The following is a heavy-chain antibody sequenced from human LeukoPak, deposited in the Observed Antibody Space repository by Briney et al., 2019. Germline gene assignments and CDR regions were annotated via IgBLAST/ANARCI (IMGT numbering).Heavy chain of an antibody. D-gene: IGHD5-24*01. J-gene: IGHJ4*02. CDR1: GVSIDTFY. Sequence: PSETLSLTCSVSGVSIDTFYWSWLRQSPGKRLEWIGYVYFGGTKYSPSLKSRLTISLDASKSQFSLDLSSVTAADTAVYFCAGSDGYNYPLDYWGPGTLVTVSS. CDR3: AGSDGYNYPLDY. CDR2: VYFGGT. V-gene: IGHV4-59*01.